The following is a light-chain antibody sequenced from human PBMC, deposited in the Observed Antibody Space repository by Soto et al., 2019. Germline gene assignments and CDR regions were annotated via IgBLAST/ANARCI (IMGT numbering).Light chain of an antibody. Sequence: QSALTQPRSVSGSPGQSVAISCTGTSSDVGVYNYVSWYQQHPGKAPKVIISDVSVRPSGVPDRFSGSKSGNTASLTITGLQAEDEADYYCCSYARSYTWVFGGGTKLTVL. CDR2: DVS. J-gene: IGLJ2*01. CDR3: CSYARSYTWV. CDR1: SSDVGVYNY. V-gene: IGLV2-11*01.